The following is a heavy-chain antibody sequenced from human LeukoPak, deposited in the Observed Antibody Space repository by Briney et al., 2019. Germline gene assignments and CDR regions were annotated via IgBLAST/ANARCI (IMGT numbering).Heavy chain of an antibody. J-gene: IGHJ4*02. D-gene: IGHD3-16*01. Sequence: SETLSLTCAVYGGSFSGYYWSWIRQPPGKGLEWIGEINHSGSTNYNPSLKSRVTISVDTSKKQFSLKLSSVTAADTAVYYCAGDRSYVDVWGQGTLVTVSS. CDR3: AGDRSYVDV. CDR2: INHSGST. V-gene: IGHV4-34*01. CDR1: GGSFSGYY.